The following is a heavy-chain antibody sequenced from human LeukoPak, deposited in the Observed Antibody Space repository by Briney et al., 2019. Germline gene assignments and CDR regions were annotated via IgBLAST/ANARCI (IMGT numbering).Heavy chain of an antibody. CDR3: ARDRYSSSWSPYYHYYYMDV. D-gene: IGHD6-13*01. J-gene: IGHJ6*03. CDR1: GFTFSSYS. Sequence: GGSLRLSCAASGFTFSSYSMNWVRQAPGKGLEWVSYISSSSSTIYYADSVKGRFTISRDNAKNSLYLQMNSLRAEDTAVYYCARDRYSSSWSPYYHYYYMDVWGKGTTVTVSS. CDR2: ISSSSSTI. V-gene: IGHV3-48*01.